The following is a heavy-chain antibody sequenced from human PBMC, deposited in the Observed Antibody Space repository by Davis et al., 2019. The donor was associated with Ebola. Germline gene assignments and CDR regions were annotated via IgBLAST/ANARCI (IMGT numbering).Heavy chain of an antibody. CDR2: IYYSGST. D-gene: IGHD3-10*01. V-gene: IGHV4-61*01. CDR3: ARDLIGGSGKSAYYYYGMDV. Sequence: SETLSLTCTVSGGSVSSGSYYWSWIRQPPGKGLEWIGYIYYSGSTNYNPSLKSRVTIPVDTSKNQFSLKLSSVTAADTAVYYCARDLIGGSGKSAYYYYGMDVWGKGTTVTVSS. CDR1: GGSVSSGSYY. J-gene: IGHJ6*04.